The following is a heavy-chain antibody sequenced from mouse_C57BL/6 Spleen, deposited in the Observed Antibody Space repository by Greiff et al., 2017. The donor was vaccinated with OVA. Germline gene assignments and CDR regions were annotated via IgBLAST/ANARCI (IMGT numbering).Heavy chain of an antibody. J-gene: IGHJ1*03. CDR3: ARDSNYAWYFDV. V-gene: IGHV8-12*01. CDR1: GFSLSTSGMG. CDR2: IYWDDDK. Sequence: QVQLKESGPGILQSSQTLSLTCSFSGFSLSTSGMGVSWIRQPSGKGLEWLAHIYWDDDKRYNPSLKSRLTISKDTSRNQVFLKITSVDTADTATYYCARDSNYAWYFDVWGTGTTVTVSS. D-gene: IGHD2-5*01.